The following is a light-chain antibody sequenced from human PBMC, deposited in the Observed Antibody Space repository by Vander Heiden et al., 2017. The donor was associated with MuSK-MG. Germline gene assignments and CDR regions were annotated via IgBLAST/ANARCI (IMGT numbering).Light chain of an antibody. V-gene: IGKV3-15*01. Sequence: EVVMTQSPATLSVSPGERATLSCRASQSVNTNLAWYQQKLGQAPRLLIYGASIRATGIPARFSGSGSGTEFTLTISSLQPEDFAAYYCQQYSNWPPLTFGGGTKVXMK. CDR2: GAS. J-gene: IGKJ4*01. CDR1: QSVNTN. CDR3: QQYSNWPPLT.